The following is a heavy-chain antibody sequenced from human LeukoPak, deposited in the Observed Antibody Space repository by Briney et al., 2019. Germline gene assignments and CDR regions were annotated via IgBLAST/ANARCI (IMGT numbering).Heavy chain of an antibody. CDR3: ARDPSCVVPAVLDY. CDR1: GYTFTGYY. V-gene: IGHV1-2*02. J-gene: IGHJ4*02. D-gene: IGHD2-2*01. CDR2: INPNSGGT. Sequence: ASVKVSCKASGYTFTGYYMRWVRQAPGQGLEWMGWINPNSGGTNYAQKFQGRVTMTRDMSISTAYMELSRLRSDDTAVYYCARDPSCVVPAVLDYWGQGTLVTVSS.